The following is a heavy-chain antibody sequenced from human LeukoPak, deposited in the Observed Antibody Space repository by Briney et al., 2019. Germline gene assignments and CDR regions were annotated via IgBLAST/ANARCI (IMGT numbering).Heavy chain of an antibody. Sequence: GASVKVSCKASGYTFTGYYMHWVRQAPGQGLEWMGRINPNSGGTNYAQKFQGRVTMTRDTSISTAYMELSRLRSDDTAVYYCARLSHYDILTGYSDYWGQGTLVTVSS. CDR3: ARLSHYDILTGYSDY. V-gene: IGHV1-2*06. D-gene: IGHD3-9*01. J-gene: IGHJ4*02. CDR2: INPNSGGT. CDR1: GYTFTGYY.